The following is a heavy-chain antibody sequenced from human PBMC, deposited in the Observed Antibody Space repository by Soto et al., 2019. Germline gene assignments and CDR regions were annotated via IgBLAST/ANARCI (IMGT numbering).Heavy chain of an antibody. CDR1: GVTFSSYA. CDR3: ARDEEP. J-gene: IGHJ5*02. V-gene: IGHV3-33*01. CDR2: IWSDGSKK. Sequence: VQLVESGGGVVQPGRSLRLSCAASGVTFSSYAMHWVRQAPGKGLEWVAVIWSDGSKKYYGDSVKGRFTISRDNSKNTLYLQMKVEDTAVYYCARDEEPWGQGTLVIVSS.